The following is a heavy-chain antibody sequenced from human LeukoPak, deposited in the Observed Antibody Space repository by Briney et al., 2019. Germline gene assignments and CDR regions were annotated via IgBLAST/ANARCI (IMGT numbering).Heavy chain of an antibody. CDR2: ISAYNGNT. J-gene: IGHJ4*02. CDR1: GYTFTSYG. D-gene: IGHD2-15*01. CDR3: ARDLRGSSCYGDY. V-gene: IGHV1-18*01. Sequence: ASVKVSCKASGYTFTSYGISWVRQAPGQGLEWMGWISAYNGNTNYAQKLQGRVTMTTDASTSTAYTELRSLRSDDTAVYYCARDLRGSSCYGDYWGQGTLVTVSS.